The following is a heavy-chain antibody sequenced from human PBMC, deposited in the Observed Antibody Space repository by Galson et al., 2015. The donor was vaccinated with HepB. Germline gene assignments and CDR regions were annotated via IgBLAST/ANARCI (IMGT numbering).Heavy chain of an antibody. CDR2: IYPGDSDT. Sequence: QSGAEVKKPGESLKISCKGSGYSFTSYWIGWVRQMPGKGLEWMGIIYPGDSDTGYSPSFQGQVTISADKSISTAYLQWSSLKASDTAMYYCARRACGRVKAKTCEIDYWGQGTLVTVSS. CDR3: ARRACGRVKAKTCEIDY. V-gene: IGHV5-51*01. CDR1: GYSFTSYW. J-gene: IGHJ4*02. D-gene: IGHD3-10*01.